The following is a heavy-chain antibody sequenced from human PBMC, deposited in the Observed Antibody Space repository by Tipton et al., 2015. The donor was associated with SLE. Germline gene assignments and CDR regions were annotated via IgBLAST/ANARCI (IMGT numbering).Heavy chain of an antibody. CDR3: ATYNSGSHAFHV. Sequence: TLSLTCTVSAASFSDFFWSFMGQPPRKGLEWIGSMSYMGNYEYSPALKRRVAISIDMSKRQFSLNLTSVTAADTAVYYCATYNSGSHAFHVWGQGTMVDVSS. D-gene: IGHD6-19*01. V-gene: IGHV4-59*01. J-gene: IGHJ3*01. CDR2: MSYMGNY. CDR1: AASFSDFF.